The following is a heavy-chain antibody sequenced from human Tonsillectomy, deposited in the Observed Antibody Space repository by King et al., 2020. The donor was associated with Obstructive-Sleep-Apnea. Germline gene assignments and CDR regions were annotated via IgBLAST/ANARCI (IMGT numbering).Heavy chain of an antibody. J-gene: IGHJ5*01. D-gene: IGHD3-10*01. Sequence: QLVQSGGGLVQPGGSLRLSCAASGFTFDSYAMSWVRQAPGKGLEWVSAINSRGTTFYADSVKGRFTISRDNSKYTVDLQVNSLRAEDTAFFYCAKEGGGSGVYWVDSWGQGTLVTVSS. V-gene: IGHV3-23*04. CDR2: INSRGTT. CDR3: AKEGGGSGVYWVDS. CDR1: GFTFDSYA.